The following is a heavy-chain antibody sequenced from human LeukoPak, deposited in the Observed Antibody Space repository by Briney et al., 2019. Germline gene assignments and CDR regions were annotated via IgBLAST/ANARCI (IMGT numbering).Heavy chain of an antibody. CDR3: ARDLPTGTYRAYFDN. J-gene: IGHJ4*02. V-gene: IGHV3-7*01. Sequence: GGSLRLSCVASGFTFSSYWMSWVRQAPGKGLEWVANIKQDGTQSIYVDSVKGRFTISRDNAKNSLYLQMNSLRAEDTAVYYCARDLPTGTYRAYFDNWGQGTLVTVSS. D-gene: IGHD1-26*01. CDR2: IKQDGTQS. CDR1: GFTFSSYW.